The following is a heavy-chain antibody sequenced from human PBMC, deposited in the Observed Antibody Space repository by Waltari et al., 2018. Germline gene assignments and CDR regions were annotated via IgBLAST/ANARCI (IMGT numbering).Heavy chain of an antibody. CDR3: ARHDCSSTSCYTGGLGY. CDR1: GGTFSSYA. V-gene: IGHV1-69*09. J-gene: IGHJ4*02. Sequence: QVQLVQSGAEVKKPGSSVKVSCKASGGTFSSYAISWVRQAPGQGLEWMGRIIPILSIANYAQKCQGRVTITADKSTSTAYMELSSLRSEDTAVYYCARHDCSSTSCYTGGLGYWGQGTLVTVSS. D-gene: IGHD2-2*02. CDR2: IIPILSIA.